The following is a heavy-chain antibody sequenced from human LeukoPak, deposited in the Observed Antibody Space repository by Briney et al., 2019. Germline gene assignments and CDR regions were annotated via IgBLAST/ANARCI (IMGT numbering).Heavy chain of an antibody. CDR3: AKDLGYSAVKGALDY. V-gene: IGHV4-59*01. Sequence: SETLSLTCTVSGGSISSYYWSWIRQPPGKGLEWIGYIYYSGSTNYNPSLKSRVTISVDTSKNQFSLKLSSVTAADTAVYYCAKDLGYSAVKGALDYWGQGTLVTVSS. J-gene: IGHJ4*02. D-gene: IGHD2-15*01. CDR1: GGSISSYY. CDR2: IYYSGST.